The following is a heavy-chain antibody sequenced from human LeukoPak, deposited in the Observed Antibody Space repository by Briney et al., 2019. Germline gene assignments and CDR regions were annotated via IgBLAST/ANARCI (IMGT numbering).Heavy chain of an antibody. J-gene: IGHJ4*02. V-gene: IGHV3-7*01. Sequence: PGGSLRLSCAASGFTFSRYWMSWVRQAPGKGLEWVVNIKQDGSEKYYVDSVNGRFTISRDNAKNSLYLQMNSLRAEDTAVYYFARLLVYGGGGEAFDYWGQGILVTVSS. D-gene: IGHD1-26*01. CDR2: IKQDGSEK. CDR1: GFTFSRYW. CDR3: ARLLVYGGGGEAFDY.